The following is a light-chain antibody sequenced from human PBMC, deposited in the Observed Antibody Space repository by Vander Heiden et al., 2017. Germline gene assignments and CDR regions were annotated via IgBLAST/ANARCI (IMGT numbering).Light chain of an antibody. Sequence: QSALPPPPSASRSPGHSLTCACTGTTSDVDHYNYVSRHQQQPGTAPKLIIYEDTTRPSGGPYRCSASKSGDTAALTVSGLKAEDEADYYCSSHAGSNNYAFGTGTKVTVL. CDR2: EDT. CDR1: TSDVDHYNY. J-gene: IGLJ1*01. CDR3: SSHAGSNNYA. V-gene: IGLV2-8*01.